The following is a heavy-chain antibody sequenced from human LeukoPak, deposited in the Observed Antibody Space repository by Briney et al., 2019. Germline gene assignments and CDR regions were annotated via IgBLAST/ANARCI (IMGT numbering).Heavy chain of an antibody. Sequence: GGSLRLSCAASGFTFRTYAMSWVRQPPGKGLEWVSALGGDGLSTYYADSVKGRFTISRDSSKTTLYLQMNSLRAEDTATYYCAREPPGYNDYWGQGTLVTVSS. J-gene: IGHJ4*02. CDR1: GFTFRTYA. CDR3: AREPPGYNDY. V-gene: IGHV3-23*01. CDR2: LGGDGLST. D-gene: IGHD1-1*01.